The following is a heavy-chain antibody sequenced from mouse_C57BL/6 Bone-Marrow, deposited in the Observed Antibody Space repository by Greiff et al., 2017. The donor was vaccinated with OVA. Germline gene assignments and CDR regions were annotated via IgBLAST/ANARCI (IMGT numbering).Heavy chain of an antibody. CDR2: ISYDGSN. CDR3: ARDLYGSWGGY. J-gene: IGHJ2*01. D-gene: IGHD1-1*01. Sequence: ESGPGLVKPSQSLSLTCSVTGYSITSGYYWNWIRQFPGNQLEWMGYISYDGSNNYNPSLKNRISITRDTSKNQFFLMLNSVTTEDTAAKYCARDLYGSWGGYWGQGTTLTVSS. V-gene: IGHV3-6*01. CDR1: GYSITSGYY.